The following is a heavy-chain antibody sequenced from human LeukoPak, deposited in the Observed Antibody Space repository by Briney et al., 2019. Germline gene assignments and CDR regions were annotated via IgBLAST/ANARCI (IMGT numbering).Heavy chain of an antibody. CDR2: IYYSGST. CDR3: ARFADSSGYYYYFDY. D-gene: IGHD3-22*01. Sequence: SETLSLTCTVSDGSISSYYWSWIRQPPGKGLEWIGYIYYSGSTNYNPSLKSRVTMSVDTSKNQFSLKLSSVTAADTAVYYCARFADSSGYYYYFDYWGRGTLVTVSS. CDR1: DGSISSYY. J-gene: IGHJ4*02. V-gene: IGHV4-59*01.